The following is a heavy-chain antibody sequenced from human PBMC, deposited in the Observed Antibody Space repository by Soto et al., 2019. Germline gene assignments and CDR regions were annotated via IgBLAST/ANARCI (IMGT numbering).Heavy chain of an antibody. CDR1: GFTFDDYA. D-gene: IGHD2-2*01. CDR3: AKAKIVQYSSSWSDLDY. Sequence: EVQLVETGGGLVQPGRSLRLSCAASGFTFDDYAMHWVRQPPGKGLEWVSGISSSGSHMGYADSVKGRFTISRDSAKTSLYLEMNGLRVEDTALYYCAKAKIVQYSSSWSDLDYWGQGNLVTVSS. J-gene: IGHJ4*02. V-gene: IGHV3-9*01. CDR2: ISSSGSHM.